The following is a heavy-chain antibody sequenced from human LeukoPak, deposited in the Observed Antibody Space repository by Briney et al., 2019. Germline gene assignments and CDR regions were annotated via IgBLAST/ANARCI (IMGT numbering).Heavy chain of an antibody. Sequence: AGGSLRLSCAASRFTFSSYGMHWVRQAPGKGLEWVAYIPYDGSNQQYADSVKGRFSISRDSSKNILYLQMNSLRAEDTAVYYCAKDRCSNGVGCYYYYMDVWGKGTTVTISS. V-gene: IGHV3-30*02. CDR3: AKDRCSNGVGCYYYYMDV. CDR1: RFTFSSYG. CDR2: IPYDGSNQ. D-gene: IGHD2-8*01. J-gene: IGHJ6*03.